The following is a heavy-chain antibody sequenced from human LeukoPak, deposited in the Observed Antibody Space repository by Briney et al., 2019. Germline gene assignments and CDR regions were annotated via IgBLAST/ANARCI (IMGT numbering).Heavy chain of an antibody. Sequence: SETLSLTCAVYGGSFSAYYWSWIRQPPGKGLEWIGEFNHSGGTDYNPSLKSRVTISVDTSKNQFSLKLSSVTAADTAVYYCAKLTTNDYWGQGTLVTVSS. CDR1: GGSFSAYY. D-gene: IGHD4-17*01. CDR2: FNHSGGT. V-gene: IGHV4-34*01. CDR3: AKLTTNDY. J-gene: IGHJ4*02.